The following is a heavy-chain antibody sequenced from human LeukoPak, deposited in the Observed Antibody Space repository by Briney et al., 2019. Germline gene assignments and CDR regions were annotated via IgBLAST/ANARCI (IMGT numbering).Heavy chain of an antibody. J-gene: IGHJ4*02. CDR3: AKDGDSSGLYYFDY. CDR1: GFTFNSYG. V-gene: IGHV3-64*01. Sequence: PGGSLRLSCAASGFTFNSYGMHWVRQAPGKGLEYVSAISSNGGSTYYANSVKGRFTISRDNSKNTLYLQMNSLRAEDTAVYYCAKDGDSSGLYYFDYWGQGTLVTVSS. CDR2: ISSNGGST. D-gene: IGHD3-22*01.